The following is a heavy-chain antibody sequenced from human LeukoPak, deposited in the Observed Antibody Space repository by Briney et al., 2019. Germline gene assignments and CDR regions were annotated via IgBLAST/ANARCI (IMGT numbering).Heavy chain of an antibody. CDR2: ISSSSSYI. J-gene: IGHJ4*02. Sequence: GGSLRLSCAASGFTFSSYAMHWVRQAPGKGLEWVSSISSSSSYIYYADSVKGRFTISRDNAKNSLYLQMNSLRAEDTAVYYCARDRSKELELHSPTVTLGFLFDYWGQGTLVTVSS. CDR1: GFTFSSYA. V-gene: IGHV3-21*01. D-gene: IGHD1-7*01. CDR3: ARDRSKELELHSPTVTLGFLFDY.